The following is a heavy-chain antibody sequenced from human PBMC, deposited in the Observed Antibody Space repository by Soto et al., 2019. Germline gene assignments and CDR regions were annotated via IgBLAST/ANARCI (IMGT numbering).Heavy chain of an antibody. CDR3: ARDSRLSAYYDYIWGSHDY. J-gene: IGHJ4*02. D-gene: IGHD3-16*01. CDR2: ISSSSSTI. V-gene: IGHV3-48*01. CDR1: GFTFSSYS. Sequence: GGSLRLSCAASGFTFSSYSMNWVRQAPGKGLEWVSYISSSSSTIYYADSVKGGFTISRDNAKNSLYLQRNSLRAEDTAVYYCARDSRLSAYYDYIWGSHDYWGQGTLVNVSS.